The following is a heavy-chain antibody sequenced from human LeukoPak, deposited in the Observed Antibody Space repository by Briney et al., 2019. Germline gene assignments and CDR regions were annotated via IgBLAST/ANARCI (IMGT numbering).Heavy chain of an antibody. CDR2: ISYDGSIQ. Sequence: GGSLRLSCAASGLTFTRYAMHWVRQAPGKGLEWVAIISYDGSIQDYADSVEGRFTISRDNSKDTLYLQMNSLRAEDTAVYYCAKGSPKNYDFWSGYYLFDSWGQGTLVTVSS. CDR1: GLTFTRYA. CDR3: AKGSPKNYDFWSGYYLFDS. D-gene: IGHD3-3*01. V-gene: IGHV3-30-3*01. J-gene: IGHJ4*02.